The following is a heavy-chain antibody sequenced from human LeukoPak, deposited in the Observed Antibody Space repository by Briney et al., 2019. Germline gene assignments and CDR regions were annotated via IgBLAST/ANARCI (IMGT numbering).Heavy chain of an antibody. Sequence: ASVKVSCKASGYTFTSYDINWVRQGTGQGLEWMGWMNPNSGNTGYAQKFQGRVTMARNTSISTAYMELSSLRSEDTAVYYCARSTIHPGYSFDYWGQGTLVTVSS. CDR2: MNPNSGNT. J-gene: IGHJ4*02. CDR3: ARSTIHPGYSFDY. V-gene: IGHV1-8*01. D-gene: IGHD2-21*01. CDR1: GYTFTSYD.